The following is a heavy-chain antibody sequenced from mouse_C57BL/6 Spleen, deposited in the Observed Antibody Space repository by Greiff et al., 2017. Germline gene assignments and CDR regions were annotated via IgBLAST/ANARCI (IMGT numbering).Heavy chain of an antibody. Sequence: VKLQESGAELARPGASVKLSCKASGYTFTSYGISWVKQRTGQGLEWIGEIYPRSGNTYYNEKFKGKATLTADKSSSTAYMELRSLTSEDSAVYFCAREGGDGYYGYFDVWGTGTTVTVSS. D-gene: IGHD2-3*01. CDR1: GYTFTSYG. CDR2: IYPRSGNT. J-gene: IGHJ1*03. CDR3: AREGGDGYYGYFDV. V-gene: IGHV1-81*01.